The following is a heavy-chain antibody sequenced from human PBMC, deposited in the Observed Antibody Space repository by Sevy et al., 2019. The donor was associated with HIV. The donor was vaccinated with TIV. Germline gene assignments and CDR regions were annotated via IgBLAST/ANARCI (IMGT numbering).Heavy chain of an antibody. CDR1: GFTISGYA. J-gene: IGHJ4*02. D-gene: IGHD3-22*01. CDR3: AKGDFYYDSSGYYLFDY. V-gene: IGHV3-23*01. Sequence: GGSLRLSCAASGFTISGYAMSWVRQAPGKGLEWVSGISGSGDNSYYADSVKGRFTISRDNSKNTLYLQMNILRAEDTAVYYCAKGDFYYDSSGYYLFDYWGQGTLVTVSS. CDR2: ISGSGDNS.